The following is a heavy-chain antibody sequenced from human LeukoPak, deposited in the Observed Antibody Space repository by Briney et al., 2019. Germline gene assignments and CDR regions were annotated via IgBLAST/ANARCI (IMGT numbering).Heavy chain of an antibody. CDR3: ARAHRNYDILTGYDY. Sequence: PGGSLRLSSAASGFTFDDYGMSWVRQAPGKGLEWVSGINWNGGSTGYADSVKGRFTISRDNAKNSLYLQMNSLRAEDTALYYCARAHRNYDILTGYDYWGQGTLVTVFS. V-gene: IGHV3-20*04. CDR2: INWNGGST. J-gene: IGHJ4*02. D-gene: IGHD3-9*01. CDR1: GFTFDDYG.